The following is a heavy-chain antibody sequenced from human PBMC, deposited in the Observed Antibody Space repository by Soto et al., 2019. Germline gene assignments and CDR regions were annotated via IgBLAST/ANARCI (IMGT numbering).Heavy chain of an antibody. D-gene: IGHD6-6*01. J-gene: IGHJ6*02. CDR2: T. V-gene: IGHV5-10-1*01. CDR3: ASPISSIAARPHYYYGMDV. Sequence: TNYSPSFQGHVTISADKSISTAYLQWSSLKASDTAMYYCASPISSIAARPHYYYGMDVWGQGTTVTVSS.